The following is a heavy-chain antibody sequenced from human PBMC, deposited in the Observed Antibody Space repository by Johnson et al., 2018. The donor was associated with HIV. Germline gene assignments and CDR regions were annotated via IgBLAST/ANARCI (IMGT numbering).Heavy chain of an antibody. CDR2: ISGSGGST. CDR1: GFTFSSYA. CDR3: ARARYGDLLNLDAFDI. J-gene: IGHJ3*02. D-gene: IGHD4-17*01. V-gene: IGHV3-23*04. Sequence: VQLVESGGGLVQPGGSLRLSCAASGFTFSSYAMSWVRQAPGKGLEWVSAISGSGGSTYYPASVTGRFTIYRANSKNTLYLQMNSLRAEDTALYYCARARYGDLLNLDAFDIWGQGRMVTVSS.